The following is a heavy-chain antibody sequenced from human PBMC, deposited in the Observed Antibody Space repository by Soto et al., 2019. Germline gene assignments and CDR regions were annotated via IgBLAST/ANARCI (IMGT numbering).Heavy chain of an antibody. CDR1: GFTFSRYS. D-gene: IGHD2-8*01. CDR2: ISSSSSYI. J-gene: IGHJ6*02. CDR3: ARDIVLIQGYYGMDV. Sequence: PGGSLRLSCAASGFTFSRYSMNWVRQAPGKGLEWVSSISSSSSYIYYADSVKGRFTISRDNAKNSLYLQMNSLRAEDTAVYYCARDIVLIQGYYGMDVWGQGTTVTVSS. V-gene: IGHV3-21*01.